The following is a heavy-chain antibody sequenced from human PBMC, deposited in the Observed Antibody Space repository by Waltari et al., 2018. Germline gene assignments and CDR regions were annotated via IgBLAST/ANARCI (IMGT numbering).Heavy chain of an antibody. CDR3: AKGSRGYTNYFFDS. V-gene: IGHV3-23*01. D-gene: IGHD3-16*02. CDR2: ISGGGATP. Sequence: EVQLLESAGGLVQPGEALRLSCAASGFPFMGFAMTWVRQAPGEGLECVASISGGGATPFYADSVKGRFTIVRDNSRDTVYLQMNSLRVDDSAVYYCAKGSRGYTNYFFDSWGQGTLVSVSS. J-gene: IGHJ4*02. CDR1: GFPFMGFA.